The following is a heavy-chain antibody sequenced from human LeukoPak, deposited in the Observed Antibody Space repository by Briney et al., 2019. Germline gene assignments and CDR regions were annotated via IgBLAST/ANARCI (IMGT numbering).Heavy chain of an antibody. CDR3: AVRFQDAFDI. CDR2: IIPIFGTA. Sequence: GASVKVSCKASGGTFSSYAISWVRQAPGQGLEWMGGIIPIFGTANYAQKFQGRVTITADESTSTAYMELSSLRSEDTAVYYCAVRFQDAFDIWGQGTMVTVSS. CDR1: GGTFSSYA. J-gene: IGHJ3*02. D-gene: IGHD3-3*01. V-gene: IGHV1-69*13.